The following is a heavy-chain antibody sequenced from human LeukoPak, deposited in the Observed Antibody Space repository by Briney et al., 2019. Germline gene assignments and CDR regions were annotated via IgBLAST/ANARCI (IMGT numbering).Heavy chain of an antibody. J-gene: IGHJ4*02. CDR3: ARVRGSYTQVVDY. CDR1: GFPFSSHE. D-gene: IGHD1-26*01. Sequence: GGSLRLSCSASGFPFSSHEMNWVRQCPGKGLEWVSYTSSSGSTMYYPDSVKGRFTISRDNAKNSLYLQMNSLRAEDTAIYYCARVRGSYTQVVDYWGQGILVTVSS. CDR2: TSSSGSTM. V-gene: IGHV3-48*03.